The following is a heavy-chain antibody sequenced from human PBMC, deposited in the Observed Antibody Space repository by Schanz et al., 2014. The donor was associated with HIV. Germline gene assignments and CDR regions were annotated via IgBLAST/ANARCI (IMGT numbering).Heavy chain of an antibody. CDR2: IDPNSGGT. CDR1: GYTFAGHR. Sequence: QVQLVQSGAEVKKPGASVKVSCKASGYTFAGHRIHWLRHPPGQGLDRMGWIDPNSGGTNYAQKFQARVTMTRDKSISTAYMELTRLRSDDTAVYYCARDDPFDPWGQGTLVTVSS. J-gene: IGHJ5*02. V-gene: IGHV1-2*02. CDR3: ARDDPFDP.